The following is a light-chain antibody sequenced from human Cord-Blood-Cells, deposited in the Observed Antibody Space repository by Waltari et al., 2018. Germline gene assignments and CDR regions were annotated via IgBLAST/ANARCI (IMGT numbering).Light chain of an antibody. CDR2: DAS. CDR3: QQRSNWPPLT. CDR1: QSVSSY. V-gene: IGKV3-11*01. Sequence: EIVLTQSPATLSLSPGERATLSCRASQSVSSYLAWYQQTPGQAPRLLIYDASNRAPGIPARFSGSGSGTDFTLTISSLEPEDFSVYYCQQRSNWPPLTFGGGTKVEIK. J-gene: IGKJ4*01.